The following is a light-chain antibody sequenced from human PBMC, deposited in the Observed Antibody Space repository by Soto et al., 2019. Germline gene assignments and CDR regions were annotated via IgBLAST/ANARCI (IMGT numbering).Light chain of an antibody. CDR3: SSYTRSSTVV. CDR1: SSDVGGYNY. CDR2: DVS. V-gene: IGLV2-14*01. J-gene: IGLJ2*01. Sequence: QSALTQPASVSGSPGQSITISCTGTSSDVGGYNYVSWYQQHPGKAPKLMIYDVSNRPSGVSNRCSGSKSGNTASLTISGLQDEDEADYYCSSYTRSSTVVFGGGTKLTVL.